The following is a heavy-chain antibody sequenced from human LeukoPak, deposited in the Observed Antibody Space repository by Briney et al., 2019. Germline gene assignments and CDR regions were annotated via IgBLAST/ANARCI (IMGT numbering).Heavy chain of an antibody. CDR2: ISAYNGNT. D-gene: IGHD6-19*01. Sequence: SVQVSCKASAYTFTSYGISWVRQPPGQGREWMGWISAYNGNTNYAQKLQGRATMTTDTSTSTDYMELRSLRSDDTAVYYCARVSSGCPDYWGQGTLVTVSS. J-gene: IGHJ4*02. V-gene: IGHV1-18*01. CDR3: ARVSSGCPDY. CDR1: AYTFTSYG.